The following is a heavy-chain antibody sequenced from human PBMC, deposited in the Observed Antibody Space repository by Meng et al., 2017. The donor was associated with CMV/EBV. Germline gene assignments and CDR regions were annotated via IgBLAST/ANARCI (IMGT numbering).Heavy chain of an antibody. D-gene: IGHD3-22*01. Sequence: GESLKISCVASGFTFSDYYMSWIRQAPGKGLEWVSYISSSGSTIYYADSVKGRFTISRDNAKNSLYLQMNSLRAEDTAVYYCARGVRITMIVAVSHDYWGQGTLVTVSS. J-gene: IGHJ4*02. CDR1: GFTFSDYY. CDR3: ARGVRITMIVAVSHDY. CDR2: ISSSGSTI. V-gene: IGHV3-11*01.